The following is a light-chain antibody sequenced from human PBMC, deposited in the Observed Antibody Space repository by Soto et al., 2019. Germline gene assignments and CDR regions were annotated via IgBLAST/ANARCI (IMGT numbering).Light chain of an antibody. CDR2: GAS. V-gene: IGKV3-20*01. J-gene: IGKJ1*01. CDR3: QQYGSSPRT. CDR1: QTISNTY. Sequence: EIVLTQSPGTLSLSPGETATLSCRASQTISNTYLAWYQQKPGQAPRLLIYGASTRATGIPGRFSGSGSGTDFTLTVNRLEPEDFAVYYCQQYGSSPRTFGQGTNVEI.